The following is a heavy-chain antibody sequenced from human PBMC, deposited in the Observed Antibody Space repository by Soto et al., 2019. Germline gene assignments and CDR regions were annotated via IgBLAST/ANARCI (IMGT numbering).Heavy chain of an antibody. CDR3: ARDFGGCSGGSRRYNWFDP. J-gene: IGHJ5*02. CDR1: GGTLSSYV. D-gene: IGHD2-15*01. V-gene: IGHV1-69*13. Sequence: SVKVSCRASGGTLSSYVISGVRQAPGQGLEWMGGIIPIYGTANYAEKFQGRVTINADESTSTAYMELSRLRSEDTAIYYCARDFGGCSGGSRRYNWFDPWGQGTLVAVSP. CDR2: IIPIYGTA.